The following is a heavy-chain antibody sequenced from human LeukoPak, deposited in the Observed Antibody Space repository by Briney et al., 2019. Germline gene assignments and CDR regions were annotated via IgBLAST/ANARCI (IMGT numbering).Heavy chain of an antibody. Sequence: PSETLSLTCTVSGGSISSYYWSWIRQPPGKGLEWIGSIYYSGSTYYNPSLKSRVTISVDTSKNQFSLKLSSVTAADTAVYYCARSSRSSGWYFDYWGQGTLVTVSS. CDR2: IYYSGST. V-gene: IGHV4-59*05. CDR3: ARSSRSSGWYFDY. D-gene: IGHD6-19*01. J-gene: IGHJ4*02. CDR1: GGSISSYY.